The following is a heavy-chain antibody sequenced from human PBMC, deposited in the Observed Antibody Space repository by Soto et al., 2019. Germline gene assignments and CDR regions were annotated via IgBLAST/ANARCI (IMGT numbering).Heavy chain of an antibody. CDR3: ARDGPYYYAYLMDV. CDR2: LHSGGDT. CDR1: GIPVSSNY. J-gene: IGHJ6*02. V-gene: IGHV3-53*04. Sequence: EVQLVESGGGLVQPGGSLRLSCAASGIPVSSNYMTWVRQAPGKGLEWVSVLHSGGDTYYANSVKGRFTISRHDSTNTLFLQMNSLTAEDTAVYYCARDGPYYYAYLMDVWGQGTTVTVSS. D-gene: IGHD3-10*01.